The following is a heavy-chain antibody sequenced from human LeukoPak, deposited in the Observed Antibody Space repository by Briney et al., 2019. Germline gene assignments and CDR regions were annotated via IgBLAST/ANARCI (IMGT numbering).Heavy chain of an antibody. J-gene: IGHJ4*02. CDR1: GFTFSSYG. CDR3: AKSDRAGAGVVDY. V-gene: IGHV3-30*18. Sequence: GGSLRLSCAASGFTFSSYGMHWVRQAPGKGLEWVAVISYDGSNKYYADSVKGRFTISRDNSKNTLYLQMNSLRAEDTAVYYCAKSDRAGAGVVDYWGQGTLVTVSS. CDR2: ISYDGSNK. D-gene: IGHD2-21*01.